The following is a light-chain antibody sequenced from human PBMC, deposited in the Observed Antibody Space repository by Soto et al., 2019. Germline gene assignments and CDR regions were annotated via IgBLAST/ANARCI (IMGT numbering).Light chain of an antibody. Sequence: DIQMTQSPSTLSASVGDRITITCRASQSVRSRLAWYQQKPGKAPKLLIYDASSLESGVPSRFSGRGSGKEFTLTISSLQPDDCATYYCHTYNSYSLHTFGQGTKLEIK. V-gene: IGKV1-5*01. CDR2: DAS. J-gene: IGKJ2*01. CDR1: QSVRSR. CDR3: HTYNSYSLHT.